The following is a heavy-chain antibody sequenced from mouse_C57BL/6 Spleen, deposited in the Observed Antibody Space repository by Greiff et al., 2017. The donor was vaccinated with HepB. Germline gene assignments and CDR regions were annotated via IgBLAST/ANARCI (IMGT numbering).Heavy chain of an antibody. Sequence: EVKVEESGGGLVQPGGSMKLSCVASGFTFSNYWMNWVRQSPEKGLEWVAQIRLKSDNYATHYAESVKGRFTISRDDSKSSVYLQMNNLRAEDTGIYYCTGQVRFSHFDVWGTGTTVTVSS. CDR2: IRLKSDNYAT. J-gene: IGHJ1*03. CDR1: GFTFSNYW. V-gene: IGHV6-3*01. CDR3: TGQVRFSHFDV.